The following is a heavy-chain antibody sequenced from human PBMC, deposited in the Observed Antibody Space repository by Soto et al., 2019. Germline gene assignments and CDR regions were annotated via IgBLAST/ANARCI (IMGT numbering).Heavy chain of an antibody. CDR3: AKPRCPTWQTIHFAY. CDR2: ISDSGGTT. Sequence: EVQVLESGGGLVQTGGSLRLSCVASGFTFSSNAMTWVRQAPGKGLEWVSSISDSGGTTYYTDSVKGRFSVSRDNSKNTVYLQMNSLRAEDTAIYYCAKPRCPTWQTIHFAYWGQGTLVTVSS. CDR1: GFTFSSNA. V-gene: IGHV3-23*01. J-gene: IGHJ4*02.